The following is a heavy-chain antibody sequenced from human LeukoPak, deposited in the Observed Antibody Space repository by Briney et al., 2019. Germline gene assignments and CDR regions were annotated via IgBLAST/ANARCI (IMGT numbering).Heavy chain of an antibody. Sequence: GGSLRLSCAASGFTFSSYGMHWVHQAPGKGLEWVAVISYDGSNKYYVDSVKGRFTISRDNSKNTLYLQMNSLRAEDTAVYYCAKDLHYGDFEPDYWGQGTLVTVSS. CDR2: ISYDGSNK. J-gene: IGHJ4*02. V-gene: IGHV3-30*18. D-gene: IGHD4-17*01. CDR3: AKDLHYGDFEPDY. CDR1: GFTFSSYG.